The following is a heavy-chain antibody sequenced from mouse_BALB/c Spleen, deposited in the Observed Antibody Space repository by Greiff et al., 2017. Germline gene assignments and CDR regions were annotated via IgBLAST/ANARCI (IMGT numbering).Heavy chain of an antibody. CDR2: ISYSGST. V-gene: IGHV3-2*02. D-gene: IGHD4-1*01. Sequence: EVKLEESGPGLAKPSQSLSLTCTVTGYSITSDYAWNWIRQFPGNKLEWMGYISYSGSTSYNPSLKSRISITRDTSKNQFFLQLNSVTTEDTATYYCARSELGFDYWGQGTTLTVSS. J-gene: IGHJ2*01. CDR1: GYSITSDYA. CDR3: ARSELGFDY.